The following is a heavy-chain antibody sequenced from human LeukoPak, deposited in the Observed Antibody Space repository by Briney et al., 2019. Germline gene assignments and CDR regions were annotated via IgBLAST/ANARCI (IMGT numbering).Heavy chain of an antibody. D-gene: IGHD6-13*01. Sequence: GGSLRLSCTASGFTFSSYRMHWVRQAPGMGLVWVSRINSDGSSRNYADSVKGRFTISRDNAKNTVYLQMNSLRAEDTAVYYCASASSHRIAAGGDYWGQGTLVTVSS. V-gene: IGHV3-74*01. CDR3: ASASSHRIAAGGDY. CDR1: GFTFSSYR. CDR2: INSDGSSR. J-gene: IGHJ4*02.